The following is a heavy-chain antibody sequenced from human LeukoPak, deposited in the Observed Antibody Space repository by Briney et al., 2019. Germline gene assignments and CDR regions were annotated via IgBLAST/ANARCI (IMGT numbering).Heavy chain of an antibody. CDR1: GFTFSTSA. D-gene: IGHD4-23*01. CDR3: ASRWGEVVTHFDY. V-gene: IGHV3-30*04. J-gene: IGHJ4*02. Sequence: PGGSLRLSCVASGFTFSTSAMHWVRQAPGKGLEWVALISNDEKNKYYLDSVKGRFTISRDNAKNSLYLQMNSLRAEDTAVYYCASRWGEVVTHFDYWGQGTLVTVSS. CDR2: ISNDEKNK.